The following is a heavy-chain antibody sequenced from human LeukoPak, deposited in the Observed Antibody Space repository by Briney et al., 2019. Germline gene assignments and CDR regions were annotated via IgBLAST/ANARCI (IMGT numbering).Heavy chain of an antibody. CDR2: IYHSGSA. J-gene: IGHJ4*02. CDR3: ARRAPQNYYD. V-gene: IGHV4-4*02. CDR1: GGSISNHNW. D-gene: IGHD3-22*01. Sequence: SETLSLSCAVSGGSISNHNWWTWVRQRPGKGLEWIGEIYHSGSANCNPSLKSRVAISVDKSKNQFSLKLNSVTAADTAVYYCARRAPQNYYDWGQGTLVTVSS.